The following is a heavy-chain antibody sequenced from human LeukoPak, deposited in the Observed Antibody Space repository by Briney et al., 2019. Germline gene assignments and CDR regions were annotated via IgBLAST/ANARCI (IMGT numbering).Heavy chain of an antibody. CDR1: GFTFSSYA. CDR3: ARRAGAYSHPYDY. D-gene: IGHD4/OR15-4a*01. CDR2: ISGSGGNT. V-gene: IGHV3-23*01. Sequence: GGSLRLSCVASGFTFSSYAMNWVCQAPGKGLEWVSLISGSGGNTHYSDSVKGRFTISRDNSKNTLYLQMNSLRAEDTAVYYCARRAGAYSHPYDYWGQGTLVTVSS. J-gene: IGHJ4*02.